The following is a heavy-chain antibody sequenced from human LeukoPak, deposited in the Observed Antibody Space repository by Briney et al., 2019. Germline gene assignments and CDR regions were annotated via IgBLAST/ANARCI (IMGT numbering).Heavy chain of an antibody. V-gene: IGHV1-2*02. Sequence: ASVKVSCKASGYTFTGCYIYWVRQAPGQGLEWMGWINPNSGGTNYAQKFQGRVAMTRDTSVNTAYMELSRLRSDDTAVYYCARVDSEYCSSTSCYKWFDPWGQGTLVTVSS. CDR1: GYTFTGCY. D-gene: IGHD2-2*02. CDR3: ARVDSEYCSSTSCYKWFDP. CDR2: INPNSGGT. J-gene: IGHJ5*02.